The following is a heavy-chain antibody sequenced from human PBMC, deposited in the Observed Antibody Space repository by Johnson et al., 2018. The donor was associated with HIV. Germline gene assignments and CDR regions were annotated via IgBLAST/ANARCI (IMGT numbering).Heavy chain of an antibody. J-gene: IGHJ3*02. Sequence: QVLLVESGGGLVKPGGSLRLSCAASGFTFSDYYMTWIRQAPGKGLEYVSAISWNSGSIGYADSVKGRFTISRDNAKNSLYLQMNRLRAEDTALYYCARDLVVGATPVHDAFDIWGQGTMVAVSS. V-gene: IGHV3-11*01. CDR1: GFTFSDYY. CDR3: ARDLVVGATPVHDAFDI. CDR2: ISWNSGSI. D-gene: IGHD1-26*01.